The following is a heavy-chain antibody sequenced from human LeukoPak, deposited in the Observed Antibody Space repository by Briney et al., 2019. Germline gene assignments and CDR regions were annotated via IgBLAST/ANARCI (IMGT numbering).Heavy chain of an antibody. CDR2: IKQDGSDK. J-gene: IGHJ4*02. CDR1: GFTFSSFW. CDR3: AREGVETFDY. Sequence: GGSLRLSCAASGFTFSSFWMSWIRQAPGKGLEWVANIKQDGSDKYYVDSVKGRFTISRDNAKNSVYLQMNSLRAEDTAVYYCAREGVETFDYWGQGTLVTVSS. V-gene: IGHV3-7*04.